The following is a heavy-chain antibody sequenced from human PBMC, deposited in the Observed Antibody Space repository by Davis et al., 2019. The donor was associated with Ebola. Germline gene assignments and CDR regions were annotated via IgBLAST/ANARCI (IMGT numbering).Heavy chain of an antibody. J-gene: IGHJ6*02. CDR3: ARDRGYSYGSAFTYGMDV. D-gene: IGHD5-18*01. CDR2: IYSGGSI. V-gene: IGHV3-53*01. CDR1: GFTVSSNY. Sequence: GGSLRLSCAASGFTVSSNYMSWVRQAPGKGLEWVSVIYSGGSIYYADSVKGRFTISRDNAKNSLYLQMNSLRDEDTAVYYCARDRGYSYGSAFTYGMDVWGQGTTVTVSS.